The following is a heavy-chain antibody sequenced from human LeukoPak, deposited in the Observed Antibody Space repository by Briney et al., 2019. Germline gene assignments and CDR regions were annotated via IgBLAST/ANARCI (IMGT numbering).Heavy chain of an antibody. CDR3: ARGYCSGGTCYNAGAFDI. CDR1: VGSITISTYD. D-gene: IGHD2-15*01. V-gene: IGHV4-39*01. CDR2: IYYSGST. J-gene: IGHJ3*02. Sequence: SETLSLTCPVSVGSITISTYDWGWIRQPPGKGLEWIGNIYYSGSTYYNPSLKSRVTISVGRSKNQFSLKLSSVTAADTAVYYCARGYCSGGTCYNAGAFDIWGQGTMVTVSS.